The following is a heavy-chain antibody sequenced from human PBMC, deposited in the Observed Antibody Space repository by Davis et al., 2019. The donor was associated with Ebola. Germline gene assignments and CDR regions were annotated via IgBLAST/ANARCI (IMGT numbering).Heavy chain of an antibody. J-gene: IGHJ4*02. CDR1: GYTFTSQY. D-gene: IGHD2/OR15-2a*01. CDR3: ARGPHFNSRFDF. V-gene: IGHV1-46*01. Sequence: ASVKVSCKTSGYTFTSQYLHWVRQAPGQGLEWMGIINTDSGNTGKAKQFQGRITMTRDASTSTIYMELRSLRSEDTAVYYCARGPHFNSRFDFWGQGTLVTVSS. CDR2: INTDSGNT.